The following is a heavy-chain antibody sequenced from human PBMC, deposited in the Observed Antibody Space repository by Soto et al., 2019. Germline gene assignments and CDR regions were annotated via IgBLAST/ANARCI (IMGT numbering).Heavy chain of an antibody. CDR2: INPNSGGT. J-gene: IGHJ5*02. D-gene: IGHD3-10*01. CDR1: GYIFTVYY. Sequence: ASVKVSCKGSGYIFTVYYMHWVRQAPGQGLEWMGWINPNSGGTNYAQKFQGRVTMTRDTSIRTAYMELSRLRSDDTAVYYCARQGSGSNWLDPWGQGTLVTVSS. V-gene: IGHV1-2*02. CDR3: ARQGSGSNWLDP.